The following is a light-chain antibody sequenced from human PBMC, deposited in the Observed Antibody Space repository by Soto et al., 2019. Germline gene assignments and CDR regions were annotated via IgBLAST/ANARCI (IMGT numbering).Light chain of an antibody. V-gene: IGKV3-11*01. CDR2: DVS. CDR3: HQRNDWQVT. Sequence: VFILPLAICSLHTEDRAPVSCRASQRADTYLAWYQHKPGQAPRLLIYDVSNRATGIPAMFSASGSGTDFTLPISSLQPAYFAVYYCHQRNDWQVTVGQGTRLEI. CDR1: QRADTY. J-gene: IGKJ5*01.